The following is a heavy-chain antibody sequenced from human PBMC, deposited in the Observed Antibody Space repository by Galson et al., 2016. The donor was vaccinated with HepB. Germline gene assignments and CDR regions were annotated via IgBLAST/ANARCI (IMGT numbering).Heavy chain of an antibody. D-gene: IGHD6-25*01. CDR3: VRDRAARDTVYYYGMDV. Sequence: SLRLSCAASGFTFSSYGMHWVRQAPGKGLEWVAVIWYDGRNKYYADSVKGRFTISRDNSKNTLYLQMNSLRAEDTAVYYCVRDRAARDTVYYYGMDVWGQGATVTVSS. CDR1: GFTFSSYG. J-gene: IGHJ6*02. V-gene: IGHV3-33*01. CDR2: IWYDGRNK.